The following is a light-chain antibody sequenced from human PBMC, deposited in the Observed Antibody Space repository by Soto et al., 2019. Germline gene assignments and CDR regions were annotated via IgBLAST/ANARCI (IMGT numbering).Light chain of an antibody. Sequence: EIVLTQSPCTLSLSPGERATLSCRASQSVSSSYLAWYQQKPGQAPRLLIYGASSRATDIPDRFSGSGSETDFTLTISRLEPEDFAVYYCQQYGSSRTFGQGTKVDI. CDR1: QSVSSSY. V-gene: IGKV3-20*01. CDR2: GAS. J-gene: IGKJ1*01. CDR3: QQYGSSRT.